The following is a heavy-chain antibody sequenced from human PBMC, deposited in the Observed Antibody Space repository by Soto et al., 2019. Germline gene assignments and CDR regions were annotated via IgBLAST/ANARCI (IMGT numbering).Heavy chain of an antibody. D-gene: IGHD3-3*01. J-gene: IGHJ6*02. Sequence: QVQLVQSGAEVKKPGASVKVSCKASGYTFTSYGISWVRQAPGQGLEWMGWISAYNGNTNYAQKLQGRVTMTTDTSTSTAYMELRRLRSDDTAVYYCARRGVIFGVVIPYYYYGMDVWGQGTTVTVSS. CDR3: ARRGVIFGVVIPYYYYGMDV. V-gene: IGHV1-18*01. CDR2: ISAYNGNT. CDR1: GYTFTSYG.